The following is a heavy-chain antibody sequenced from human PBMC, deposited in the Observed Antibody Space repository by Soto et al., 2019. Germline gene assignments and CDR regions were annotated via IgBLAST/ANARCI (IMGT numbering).Heavy chain of an antibody. J-gene: IGHJ4*02. Sequence: QVQLQESGPGLVKPSETLFLTCTVSGGSVSSGSYYWSWILQPPGNGLEWIGYIYYSGSTNYNPSLKSRVTISVDTSKNQFSLKLSSVTAADTAVDYCARDPGQGPWDYWGQGTLVTVSS. CDR1: GGSVSSGSYY. V-gene: IGHV4-61*01. CDR3: ARDPGQGPWDY. CDR2: IYYSGST.